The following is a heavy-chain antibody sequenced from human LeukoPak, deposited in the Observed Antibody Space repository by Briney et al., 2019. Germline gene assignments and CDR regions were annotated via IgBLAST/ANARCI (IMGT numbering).Heavy chain of an antibody. D-gene: IGHD1-26*01. CDR2: INHSGST. J-gene: IGHJ4*02. Sequence: SETRSLTCAVYGGSFSGYYWSSIRQPPGKGLEWIGEINHSGSTNYSPSLKSRVTISVDTSKNQFSLKQSSVTAADTAVYYCARSLPRSGASYWGQGTLVTVSS. CDR3: ARSLPRSGASY. V-gene: IGHV4-34*01. CDR1: GGSFSGYY.